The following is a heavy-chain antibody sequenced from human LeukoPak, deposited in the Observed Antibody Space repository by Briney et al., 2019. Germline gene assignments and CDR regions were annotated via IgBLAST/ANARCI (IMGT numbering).Heavy chain of an antibody. CDR1: GGSIGSSSYY. J-gene: IGHJ4*02. V-gene: IGHV4-39*01. CDR3: ARLRVAVIDY. CDR2: IYYSGST. D-gene: IGHD6-19*01. Sequence: PSETLSLTCTVSGGSIGSSSYYWGWIRQPPGKGLEWIGSIYYSGSTYYNPSLKSRVTTSVDTSKNQFSLKLSSVTAADTAVYYCARLRVAVIDYWGQGTLVTVSS.